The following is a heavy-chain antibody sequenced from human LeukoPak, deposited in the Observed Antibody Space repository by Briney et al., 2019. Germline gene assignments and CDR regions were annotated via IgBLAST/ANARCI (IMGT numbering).Heavy chain of an antibody. Sequence: SETLSLTCAVSGGSISTSNSYWGWIRRPPGKGLEWVGSIYYSGNTYYNPSLKSRVTISVDTSKNQFSLILTSVTAADTAVYYCARQTGAGLFILPGGQGTLVTVSS. D-gene: IGHD3-3*01. CDR3: ARQTGAGLFILP. V-gene: IGHV4-39*01. CDR2: IYYSGNT. CDR1: GGSISTSNSY. J-gene: IGHJ4*02.